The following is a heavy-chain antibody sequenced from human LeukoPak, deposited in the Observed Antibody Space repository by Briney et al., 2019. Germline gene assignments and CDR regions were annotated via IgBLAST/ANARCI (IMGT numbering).Heavy chain of an antibody. CDR3: ARDGLGGAGLDY. J-gene: IGHJ4*02. D-gene: IGHD1-26*01. CDR2: INPSGGST. V-gene: IGHV1-46*01. Sequence: ASVKVSCKASGYTFTGYYMHWVRQAPGQGLEWMGIINPSGGSTSYAQKFQGRVTMTRDMSTSTVYMELSSLRSEDTAVYYCARDGLGGAGLDYWGQGTLVTVSS. CDR1: GYTFTGYY.